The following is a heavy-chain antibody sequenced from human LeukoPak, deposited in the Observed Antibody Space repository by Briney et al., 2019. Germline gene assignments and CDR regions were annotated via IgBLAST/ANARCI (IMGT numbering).Heavy chain of an antibody. CDR1: GYTFTNYG. J-gene: IGHJ4*02. V-gene: IGHV1-18*01. CDR2: ISAYNGNT. Sequence: ASVKVSCKASGYTFTNYGISWVRQAPGQGLEWMGWISAYNGNTNYAQKLQGRVTMTTDTSTSTAYMELRSLRSDDTAVYYCARGDTQTAISPEFDYWGQGTLVTVSS. CDR3: ARGDTQTAISPEFDY. D-gene: IGHD2-21*02.